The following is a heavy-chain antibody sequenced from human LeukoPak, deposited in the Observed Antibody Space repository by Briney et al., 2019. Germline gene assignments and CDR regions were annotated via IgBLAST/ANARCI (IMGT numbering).Heavy chain of an antibody. CDR2: IKSKTDGGTT. J-gene: IGHJ4*02. V-gene: IGHV3-15*01. D-gene: IGHD6-19*01. Sequence: KTGGSLRLSCAASGFTFNNYAMSWVRQAPGKGLEWVGRIKSKTDGGTTDYAAPVKGRFTISRDDSKNTLYLQMNSLKTEDTAVYYCTTLRRLRLWLVPSVVLNDYWGQGTLVTVSS. CDR1: GFTFNNYA. CDR3: TTLRRLRLWLVPSVVLNDY.